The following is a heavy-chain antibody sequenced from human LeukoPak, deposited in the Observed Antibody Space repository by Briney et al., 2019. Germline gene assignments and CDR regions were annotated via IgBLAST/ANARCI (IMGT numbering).Heavy chain of an antibody. CDR1: GFTFSSYS. Sequence: PGGSLRLSCAASGFTFSSYSMNWVRQAPGKGLEWISYISSSGNTIYYADSVKGRFTISRDNAQNSPYLQMNSLSVEDTAVYYCASRSRDYWGQGTLVTVSS. D-gene: IGHD6-19*01. CDR3: ASRSRDY. V-gene: IGHV3-48*04. J-gene: IGHJ4*02. CDR2: ISSSGNTI.